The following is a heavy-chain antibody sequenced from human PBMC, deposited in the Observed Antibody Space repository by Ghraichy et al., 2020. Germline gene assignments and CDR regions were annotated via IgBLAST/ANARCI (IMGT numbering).Heavy chain of an antibody. CDR1: GGSIGSNF. Sequence: SETLTLTCTISGGSIGSNFWCWIRQPPGKGLEWIVYYYYSGRTDYSPSLRSRVTISVDTSKNQFSLKMTSVTAADTALYYCANLGNSYGNAFDVWGQGTMVTVSS. V-gene: IGHV4-59*01. J-gene: IGHJ3*01. D-gene: IGHD3-10*01. CDR3: ANLGNSYGNAFDV. CDR2: YYYSGRT.